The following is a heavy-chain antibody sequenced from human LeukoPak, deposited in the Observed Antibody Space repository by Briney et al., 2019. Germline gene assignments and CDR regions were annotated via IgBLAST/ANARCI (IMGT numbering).Heavy chain of an antibody. Sequence: GGSLRLSGAVFGFPLIGYAMHWVPQAPGKGLEWVAVISYDGSNKYYADSVKGRFTISRDNSKNTLYLQMNSLRAEDTAVYYCARDRSKTVTTNLLVYWGQGTLVTVSS. CDR3: ARDRSKTVTTNLLVY. J-gene: IGHJ4*02. CDR2: ISYDGSNK. CDR1: GFPLIGYA. V-gene: IGHV3-30*04. D-gene: IGHD4-17*01.